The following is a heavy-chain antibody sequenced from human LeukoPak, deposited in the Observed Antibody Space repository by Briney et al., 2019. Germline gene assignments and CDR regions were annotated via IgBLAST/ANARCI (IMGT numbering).Heavy chain of an antibody. V-gene: IGHV1-46*01. D-gene: IGHD6-13*01. J-gene: IGHJ4*02. CDR3: ARVGYTD. CDR1: GYTFTNYY. Sequence: ASVKVSCTASGYTFTNYYMHWVRQAPGQGLEWMGVINPTGGSTYYAQKFQSRVTMTRDTSTSTVYMELSSLRSEDTAVYYCARVGYTDWGQGTLVTVSS. CDR2: INPTGGST.